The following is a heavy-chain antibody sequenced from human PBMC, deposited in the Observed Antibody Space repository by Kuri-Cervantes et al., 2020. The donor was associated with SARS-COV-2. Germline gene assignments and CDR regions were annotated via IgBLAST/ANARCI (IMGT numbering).Heavy chain of an antibody. D-gene: IGHD6-19*01. V-gene: IGHV4-39*07. CDR1: GSSISSSSYY. CDR2: IYHSGST. CDR3: ARTKTAVAGTVFYFDY. J-gene: IGHJ4*02. Sequence: SETLSLTCTVSGSSISSSSYYWGWIRQPPGKGLEWTGSIYHSGSTYYNPSLKSRVTISVDTSKNQFSLKLSSVTAADTAVYYCARTKTAVAGTVFYFDYWGQGTLVTVSS.